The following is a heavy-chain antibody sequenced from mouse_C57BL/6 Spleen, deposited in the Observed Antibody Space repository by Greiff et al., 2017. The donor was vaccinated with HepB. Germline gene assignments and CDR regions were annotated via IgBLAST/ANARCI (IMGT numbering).Heavy chain of an antibody. CDR2: INPSSGYT. CDR1: GYTFTSYW. V-gene: IGHV1-7*01. CDR3: ATTVVAKMVYFDY. J-gene: IGHJ2*01. D-gene: IGHD1-1*01. Sequence: VKLVESGAELAKPGASVKLSCKASGYTFTSYWMHWVKQRPGQGLEWIGYINPSSGYTKYNQKFKDKATLTADKSSSTAYMQLSSLTYEDSAVYYCATTVVAKMVYFDYWGHGTTLTVSS.